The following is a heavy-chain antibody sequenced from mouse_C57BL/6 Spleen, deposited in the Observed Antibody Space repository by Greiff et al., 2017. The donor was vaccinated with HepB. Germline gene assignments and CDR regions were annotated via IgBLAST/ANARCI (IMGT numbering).Heavy chain of an antibody. V-gene: IGHV5-17*01. CDR2: ISSGSSTI. CDR3: AISMVTPFAY. D-gene: IGHD2-2*01. J-gene: IGHJ3*01. Sequence: EVHLVESGGGLVKPGGSLKLSCAASGFTFSDYGMHWVRQAPEKGLEWVAYISSGSSTIYYADTVKGRFTISRDNAKNTLFLQMTSLRSEDTAMYYCAISMVTPFAYWGQGTLVTVSA. CDR1: GFTFSDYG.